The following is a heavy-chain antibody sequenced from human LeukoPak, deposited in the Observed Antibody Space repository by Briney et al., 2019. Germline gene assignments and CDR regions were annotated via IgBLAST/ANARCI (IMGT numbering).Heavy chain of an antibody. CDR2: ISAYNGNT. CDR3: ARAGSSRWYRGDRYYFDY. D-gene: IGHD6-13*01. V-gene: IGHV1-18*01. J-gene: IGHJ4*02. CDR1: GYTFTSYG. Sequence: GASVEVSCKASGYTFTSYGISWVRQAPGQGLEWMGWISAYNGNTNYAQKLQGRVTMTTDTSTSTAYMELRSLRSDDTAVYYCARAGSSRWYRGDRYYFDYWGQGTLVTVSS.